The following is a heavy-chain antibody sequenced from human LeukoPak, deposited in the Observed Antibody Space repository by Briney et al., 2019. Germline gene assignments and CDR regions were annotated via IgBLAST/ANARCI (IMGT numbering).Heavy chain of an antibody. CDR3: ACLGSGTPHAFDI. J-gene: IGHJ3*02. V-gene: IGHV3-21*01. CDR2: ISSSSSYI. Sequence: GGSLRLSCAASGFTFSSYSMNWVRQAPGKGLEWVSSISSSSSYIYYADSVKGRFTISRDNAKNSLYLQMNSLRAEDTAVYYCACLGSGTPHAFDIWGQGTMVTVSS. D-gene: IGHD3-10*01. CDR1: GFTFSSYS.